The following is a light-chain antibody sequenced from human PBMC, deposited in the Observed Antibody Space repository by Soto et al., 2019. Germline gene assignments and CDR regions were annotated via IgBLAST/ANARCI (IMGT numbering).Light chain of an antibody. J-gene: IGKJ4*01. CDR1: QSVRSSY. Sequence: EIVLTQSPGTLSLSPGERATLSCRASQSVRSSYLAWYQQKPGQAPRLLIYGASSRATGIPDRFSGSGSGTDFTLTISRLEPEDFAVYYWQQDGSSPTFGGGTKVEIK. CDR2: GAS. V-gene: IGKV3-20*01. CDR3: QQDGSSPT.